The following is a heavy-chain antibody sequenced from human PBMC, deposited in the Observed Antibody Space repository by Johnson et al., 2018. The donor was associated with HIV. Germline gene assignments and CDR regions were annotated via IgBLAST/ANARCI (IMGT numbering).Heavy chain of an antibody. D-gene: IGHD2-2*01. CDR2: ISYDGSNE. CDR3: ARDRGSMPAVAFNI. Sequence: QMLLVESGGDLVQPGGSLRLSCAASGFAFSNYAMHWVRQAPGKGLGWMAIISYDGSNEYYADSVKGRFTISRDNSKNTLYLQMNSLRAEDTAVYYCARDRGSMPAVAFNIWGQGTMVTVSS. J-gene: IGHJ3*02. V-gene: IGHV3-30-3*01. CDR1: GFAFSNYA.